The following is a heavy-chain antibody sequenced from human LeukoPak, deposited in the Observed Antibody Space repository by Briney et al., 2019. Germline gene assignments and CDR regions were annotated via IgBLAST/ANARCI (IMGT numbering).Heavy chain of an antibody. CDR1: GGSISSYY. D-gene: IGHD2/OR15-2a*01. V-gene: IGHV4-59*08. J-gene: IGHJ4*02. Sequence: SETLSLTCTVSGGSISSYYWSWIRQPPGNGLEWIAYISDIGSINYNPSLKSRVTISLETSKNQFSLKLSSVTAADTAVYYCAGHHPRNTVDFWGQGTLVTVSS. CDR2: ISDIGSI. CDR3: AGHHPRNTVDF.